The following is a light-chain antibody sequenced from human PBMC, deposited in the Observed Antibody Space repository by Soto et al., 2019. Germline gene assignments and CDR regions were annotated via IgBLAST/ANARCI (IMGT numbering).Light chain of an antibody. CDR1: SSNIGSNY. CDR3: AAWDDSLSAVYV. J-gene: IGLJ1*01. CDR2: RNN. V-gene: IGLV1-47*01. Sequence: QSVLTQPPSASGTPGQRVTISCSGSSSNIGSNYVYWYQQLPGTAPKLLIYRNNQRPSGVPDRFSGSKSGTSASLAISGHRSEDEADYYCAAWDDSLSAVYVFGTGTKVTVL.